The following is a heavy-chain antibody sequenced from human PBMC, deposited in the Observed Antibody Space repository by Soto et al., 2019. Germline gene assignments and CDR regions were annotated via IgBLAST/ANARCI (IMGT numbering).Heavy chain of an antibody. Sequence: QVQLVESGGGVVQPGRSLRLSCAASGFTFSSYAMHWVRQAPGKGLEWVAVISYDGSNKYYADSVKGRFTISKDNSKNTLYLQMNSLRAEDTAVYYCARGGEWLGGNGFDHGGQVTLVTVAS. CDR3: ARGGEWLGGNGFDH. CDR1: GFTFSSYA. CDR2: ISYDGSNK. J-gene: IGHJ5*02. V-gene: IGHV3-30-3*01. D-gene: IGHD6-19*01.